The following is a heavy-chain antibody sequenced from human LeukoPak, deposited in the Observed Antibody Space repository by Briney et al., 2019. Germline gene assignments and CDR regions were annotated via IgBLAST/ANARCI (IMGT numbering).Heavy chain of an antibody. CDR1: GGSMSSSTNS. CDR3: AMSFFGSWYYFDY. V-gene: IGHV4-39*07. Sequence: PSETLSLTCTVSGGSMSSSTNSWGWIRQPPGKGLEWIGTFYYSGSTYYNPSLKSRVTISVDTSKNQFSLKLSSVTAADTAVYYCAMSFFGSWYYFDYWGQGTLVTVSS. CDR2: FYYSGST. D-gene: IGHD1-26*01. J-gene: IGHJ4*02.